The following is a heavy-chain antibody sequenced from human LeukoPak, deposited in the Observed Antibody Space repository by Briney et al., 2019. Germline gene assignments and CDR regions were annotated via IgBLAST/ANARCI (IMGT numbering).Heavy chain of an antibody. CDR2: IAFSGSI. CDR1: GFTFSNYA. D-gene: IGHD2-2*01. CDR3: AKGFLPTSSSCNYVSFDF. V-gene: IGHV3-23*01. Sequence: PGGSLRLSCAASGFTFSNYALTWVRQAPGKGLEWVSAIAFSGSIYYADSVKGRFTISRDDSKNTLYLQMNSLRAEDTAVYYCAKGFLPTSSSCNYVSFDFWGQGTLVTVSS. J-gene: IGHJ4*02.